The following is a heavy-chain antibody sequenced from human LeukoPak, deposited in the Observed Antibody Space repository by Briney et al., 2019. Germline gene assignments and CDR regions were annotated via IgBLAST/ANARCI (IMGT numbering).Heavy chain of an antibody. V-gene: IGHV3-23*01. Sequence: GGSLRLSCATSAFYFTSHAMTWVRQAPGKGLEWVSAISISGTKTYYGDSVKGRFIISRDNSKNTLYLQMNSLRVEDTAIYYCANEIRPNDYWGRGTLVTVAS. CDR1: AFYFTSHA. CDR3: ANEIRPNDY. CDR2: ISISGTKT. J-gene: IGHJ4*02. D-gene: IGHD4-17*01.